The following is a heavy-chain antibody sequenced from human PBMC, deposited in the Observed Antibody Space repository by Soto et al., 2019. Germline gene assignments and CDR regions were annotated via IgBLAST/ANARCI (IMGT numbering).Heavy chain of an antibody. Sequence: ASVKVSCKASGGTFSSYAISWVRQAPGQGLEWMGGIIPIFGTANYAQKFQGRVTITADESTSTAYMELSSLRSEDTAVYYCARTRDCSGGSCYSVHYYGMDVWGQGTTVTVSS. J-gene: IGHJ6*02. D-gene: IGHD2-15*01. CDR3: ARTRDCSGGSCYSVHYYGMDV. CDR1: GGTFSSYA. CDR2: IIPIFGTA. V-gene: IGHV1-69*13.